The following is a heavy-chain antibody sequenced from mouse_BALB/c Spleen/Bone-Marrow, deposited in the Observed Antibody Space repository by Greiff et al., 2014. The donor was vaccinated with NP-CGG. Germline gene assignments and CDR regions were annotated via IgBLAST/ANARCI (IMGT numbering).Heavy chain of an antibody. J-gene: IGHJ3*01. V-gene: IGHV1-69*02. CDR1: GYTFTRYW. CDR3: ARSGGNYVAWFVY. Sequence: QVQLQQPGAEVVKPGAPVKLSCKASGYTFTRYWMHWVRQRPGRGLEWIGKIDPSDSETHYNHEFKDKATLTVDKSSSTAYIQLSSLTSGDSAVYFCARSGGNYVAWFVYWGQGTPVTVSP. CDR2: IDPSDSET. D-gene: IGHD2-1*01.